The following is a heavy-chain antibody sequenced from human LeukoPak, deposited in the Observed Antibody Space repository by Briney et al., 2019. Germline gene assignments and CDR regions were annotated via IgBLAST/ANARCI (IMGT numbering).Heavy chain of an antibody. Sequence: SETLSLTCAVYGGSFSGYYWSWIRQPPGKGLEWIGEINHSGSTNYNPSPKSRVTISVDTSKNQFSLKLSSVTAADTAVYYCARGSRRRTVTFDYWGQGTLVTVSS. V-gene: IGHV4-34*01. CDR2: INHSGST. D-gene: IGHD4-17*01. CDR3: ARGSRRRTVTFDY. J-gene: IGHJ4*02. CDR1: GGSFSGYY.